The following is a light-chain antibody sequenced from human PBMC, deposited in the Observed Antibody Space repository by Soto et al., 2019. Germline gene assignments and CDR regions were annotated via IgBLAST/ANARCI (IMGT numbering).Light chain of an antibody. J-gene: IGKJ4*01. V-gene: IGKV3-11*01. CDR3: QQIT. CDR2: DAS. CDR1: QSGSSY. Sequence: EIVLTQSPATLSLSPGERATLSCRASQSGSSYLAWYQQKPGQDPRLLIYDASNMSTCIPARLSGSGSGPDFTRTISSLEPDYFAVSYCQQITFGGGTKVEIK.